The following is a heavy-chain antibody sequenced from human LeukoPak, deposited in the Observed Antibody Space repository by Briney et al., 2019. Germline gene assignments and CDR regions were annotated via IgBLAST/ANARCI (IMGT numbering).Heavy chain of an antibody. Sequence: PGGSLRLSCAASGLIFSNHAMSWVRQAPGKGLEWVANIMQDGSDKYSVDSVRGRFTISRDNAKNSLYLQMDSLRAEDTAVYYCVRTRGWAYFDYWGQGTLVTVSS. CDR2: IMQDGSDK. CDR3: VRTRGWAYFDY. D-gene: IGHD6-19*01. J-gene: IGHJ4*02. CDR1: GLIFSNHA. V-gene: IGHV3-7*01.